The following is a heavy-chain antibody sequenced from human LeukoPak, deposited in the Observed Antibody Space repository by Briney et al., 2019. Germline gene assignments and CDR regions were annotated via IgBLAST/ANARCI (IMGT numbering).Heavy chain of an antibody. CDR2: INSDGSAT. V-gene: IGHV3-74*01. CDR3: ARGTAGYHSSYFDY. Sequence: GGSLRLSCAASGFTFSSPWMHWVRQASGKGLVWASRINSDGSATAYADSVKGRFTISRDNAENTLYLQMNSLRAEDTAVYYCARGTAGYHSSYFDYWGQGTLVTVSS. J-gene: IGHJ4*02. CDR1: GFTFSSPW. D-gene: IGHD3-16*02.